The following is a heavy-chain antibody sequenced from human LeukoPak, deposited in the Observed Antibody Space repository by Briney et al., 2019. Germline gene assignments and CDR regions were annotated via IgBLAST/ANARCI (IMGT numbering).Heavy chain of an antibody. V-gene: IGHV3-7*04. J-gene: IGHJ4*02. CDR3: ARGGPTVTPADY. CDR1: AFTFSNYW. Sequence: GGSLRLSCAAPAFTFSNYWVNWVRQAPGKGLEWVANINQDGSVRNYVDSVKGRFTISRDNTKNSVYLQMNSLRAEDTGVYYCARGGPTVTPADYWGQGTLVTVSS. D-gene: IGHD4-17*01. CDR2: INQDGSVR.